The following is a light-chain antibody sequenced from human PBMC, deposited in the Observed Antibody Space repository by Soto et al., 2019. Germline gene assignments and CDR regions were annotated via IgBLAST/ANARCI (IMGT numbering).Light chain of an antibody. Sequence: QSVLTQPPSASGTPGRGSPCLVLEAGRTSEEKPINWYQHVPGMAPKLLIYNHSQRPSGVPDRFSASTSGTSASLAISGLRSEDEAVYYCTAWDDSLNGWVFGGGTKLTVL. CDR1: GRTSEEKP. J-gene: IGLJ3*02. V-gene: IGLV1-44*01. CDR2: NHS. CDR3: TAWDDSLNGWV.